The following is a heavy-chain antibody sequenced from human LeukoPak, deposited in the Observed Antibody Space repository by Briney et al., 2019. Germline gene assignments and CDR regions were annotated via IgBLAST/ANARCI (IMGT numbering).Heavy chain of an antibody. CDR3: AIFSAAAGPYFDY. V-gene: IGHV5-51*01. J-gene: IGHJ4*02. CDR1: GYSFTSYW. D-gene: IGHD6-13*01. CDR2: IYPGDSDT. Sequence: GESLKISCKGSGYSFTSYWIGWVRQMPGKGLEWMGIIYPGDSDTRYSPSFQGQVTISADKSISTAYLQWCSLKASDTAMYYCAIFSAAAGPYFDYWGQGTLVTVSS.